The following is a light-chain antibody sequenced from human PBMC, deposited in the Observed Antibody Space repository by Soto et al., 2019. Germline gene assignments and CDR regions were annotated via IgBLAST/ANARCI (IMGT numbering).Light chain of an antibody. Sequence: DIPMTQSPSTLSASVGDRVTITCRARQTINTWLAWYQQKPGKAPKLLIYKASSLESGVPSRFSGSGSGTEFTLTISSLQPDDFATYYCQQYNHWYSFGQGTKLEIK. CDR2: KAS. J-gene: IGKJ2*03. CDR3: QQYNHWYS. CDR1: QTINTW. V-gene: IGKV1-5*03.